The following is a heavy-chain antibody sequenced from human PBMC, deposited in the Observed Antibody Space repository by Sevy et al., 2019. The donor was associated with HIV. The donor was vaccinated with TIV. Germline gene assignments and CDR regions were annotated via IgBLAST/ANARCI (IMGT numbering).Heavy chain of an antibody. CDR2: ISYDGSNK. Sequence: GGSLRLSCAASGFTFSSYAMHWVRQAPGKGLEWVAVISYDGSNKYYTDSVKGRFTISRDNSKNTLYQQMNSLRAEDTAVYYCARDGGRGYSYGYGMDVWGQGTTVTVSS. J-gene: IGHJ6*02. V-gene: IGHV3-30-3*01. D-gene: IGHD5-18*01. CDR1: GFTFSSYA. CDR3: ARDGGRGYSYGYGMDV.